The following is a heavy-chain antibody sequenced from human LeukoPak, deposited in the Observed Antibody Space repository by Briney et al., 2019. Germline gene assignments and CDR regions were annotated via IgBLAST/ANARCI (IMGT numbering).Heavy chain of an antibody. CDR1: GFSVRGHY. J-gene: IGHJ4*02. Sequence: GGSLTLSCAASGFSVRGHYMGWVRQAPQKGLEYVSVLDSGGATHYADSVKGRFTISRDDARNTLYLQMNSLRAEDTAVYYCASYNWAFVSDYWGQGTLVTVSS. CDR2: LDSGGAT. CDR3: ASYNWAFVSDY. D-gene: IGHD1-20*01. V-gene: IGHV3-53*01.